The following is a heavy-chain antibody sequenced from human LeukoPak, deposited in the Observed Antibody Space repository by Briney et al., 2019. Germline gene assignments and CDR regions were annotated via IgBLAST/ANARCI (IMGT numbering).Heavy chain of an antibody. Sequence: SQTLSLTCTVSGGSISSGDYYWSCIRQPPGRGLEWIGYIYYSGSTYYNPSLKSRVTISVDTSKNQFSLKLSSVTAADTAVYYCAAQRDGWFDPWGQGTLVTVPS. D-gene: IGHD5-24*01. V-gene: IGHV4-30-4*01. CDR2: IYYSGST. CDR1: GGSISSGDYY. CDR3: AAQRDGWFDP. J-gene: IGHJ5*02.